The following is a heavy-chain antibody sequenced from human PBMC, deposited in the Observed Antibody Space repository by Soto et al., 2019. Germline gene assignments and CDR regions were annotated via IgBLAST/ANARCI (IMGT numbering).Heavy chain of an antibody. J-gene: IGHJ6*02. CDR2: IYYSGST. D-gene: IGHD3-16*01. CDR3: ARHNPGNYYGMDV. V-gene: IGHV4-59*01. Sequence: PSETLSLTCTLSGGSISSYYWSWIRQPPGKGLEWIGYIYYSGSTNYNPSLKSRVTISVDTSKNQFSLKLGSVTAADTAMYYCARHNPGNYYGMDVWGQGTTVTVSS. CDR1: GGSISSYY.